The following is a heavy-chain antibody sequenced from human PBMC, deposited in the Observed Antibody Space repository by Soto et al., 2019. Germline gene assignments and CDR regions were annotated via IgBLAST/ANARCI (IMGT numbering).Heavy chain of an antibody. CDR1: VDSVSIKIAA. V-gene: IGHV6-1*01. Sequence: PSQTLSLTCAISVDSVSIKIAAWNLIRQSPSRGLEWLGRTYYRSKWYIEYAVSVKSRITINPDTSKNLFSLQLSSVTPDDTAMYYCARTQSVYDYWGQGTQVTVSS. J-gene: IGHJ4*02. CDR2: TYYRSKWYI. CDR3: ARTQSVYDY.